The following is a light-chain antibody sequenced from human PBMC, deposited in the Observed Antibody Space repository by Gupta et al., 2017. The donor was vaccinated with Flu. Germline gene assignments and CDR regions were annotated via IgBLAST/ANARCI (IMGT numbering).Light chain of an antibody. Sequence: DIVMTQSPDSFAVSLGERATINCKSSLSVLYSSSNKNYLAWYQQKPVQPPKLLIYWASTRESGVPDRFSGRGSGTDFTLTISSLQAEDVAVYYCRQYYSTPITFGGGTKVEIK. J-gene: IGKJ4*01. CDR2: WAS. CDR3: RQYYSTPIT. V-gene: IGKV4-1*01. CDR1: LSVLYSSSNKNY.